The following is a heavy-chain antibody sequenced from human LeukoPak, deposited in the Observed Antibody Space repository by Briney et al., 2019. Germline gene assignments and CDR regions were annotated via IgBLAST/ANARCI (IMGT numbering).Heavy chain of an antibody. J-gene: IGHJ3*02. CDR3: AKEGLLWFGKYLAFDI. CDR2: ISGSGGST. CDR1: GSTFSSYW. D-gene: IGHD3-10*01. V-gene: IGHV3-23*01. Sequence: GGSLRLSCAASGSTFSSYWMSWVRQAPGKGLEWVSAISGSGGSTYYADSVKGRFTISRDNSKNTLYLQMNSLRAEDTAVYYCAKEGLLWFGKYLAFDIWGQGTMVTVSS.